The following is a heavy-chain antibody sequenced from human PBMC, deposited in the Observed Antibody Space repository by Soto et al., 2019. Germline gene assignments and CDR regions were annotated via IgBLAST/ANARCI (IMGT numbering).Heavy chain of an antibody. CDR1: SGSFSGYY. D-gene: IGHD6-6*01. Sequence: ETLSLTCSIYSGSFSGYYWSWIRQPPGKGLEWIGEISQSGNTNYSPSLKSRVSISIDTSKKEFSLNLASVSAADTAVYYCARAPKVSGSSKTRPDFWGQGTLVTVSS. V-gene: IGHV4-34*01. CDR2: ISQSGNT. CDR3: ARAPKVSGSSKTRPDF. J-gene: IGHJ4*02.